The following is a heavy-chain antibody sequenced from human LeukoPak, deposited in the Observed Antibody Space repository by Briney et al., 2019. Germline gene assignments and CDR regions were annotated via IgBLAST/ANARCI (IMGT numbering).Heavy chain of an antibody. Sequence: SQTLSLTCAVSGDSVSSGGYYWTWIRQHPGKGLEWIGYISNSGTTSYSPSLKSRVSISVDTSNNQFSLRLRSVTAADTAVYYCARTPLYGDEDWGQGTLVTVSS. CDR3: ARTPLYGDED. D-gene: IGHD4-17*01. CDR2: ISNSGTT. J-gene: IGHJ4*02. CDR1: GDSVSSGGYY. V-gene: IGHV4-31*11.